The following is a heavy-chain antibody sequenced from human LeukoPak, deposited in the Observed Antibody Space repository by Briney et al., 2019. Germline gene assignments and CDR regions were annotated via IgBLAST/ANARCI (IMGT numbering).Heavy chain of an antibody. D-gene: IGHD2-15*01. J-gene: IGHJ6*02. CDR2: IYPGDSDT. Sequence: GESLKISCKGSGYSFTSYWIGWVRQMPGKGLEWMGIIYPGDSDTRYSPSFQGQVTISADKSISAAYLQWSSLKASDTAMYYCARRAEGSGGIYYGMDVWGQGTTVTVSS. CDR1: GYSFTSYW. CDR3: ARRAEGSGGIYYGMDV. V-gene: IGHV5-51*01.